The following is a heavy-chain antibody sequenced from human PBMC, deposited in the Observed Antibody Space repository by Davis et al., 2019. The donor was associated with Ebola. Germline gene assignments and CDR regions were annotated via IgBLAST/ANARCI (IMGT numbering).Heavy chain of an antibody. CDR3: ARQHDPSTPAPGF. CDR2: ISSSGDKI. V-gene: IGHV3-23*01. Sequence: GESLKISCDASGFTFSSYVMSWVRQAPGKGLEWVSGISSSGDKIYYADSVKGRFTISRDNSKNTMYLQMNSLRAEDTAVYYCARQHDPSTPAPGFWGQGTLVTVSS. J-gene: IGHJ4*02. CDR1: GFTFSSYV. D-gene: IGHD5/OR15-5a*01.